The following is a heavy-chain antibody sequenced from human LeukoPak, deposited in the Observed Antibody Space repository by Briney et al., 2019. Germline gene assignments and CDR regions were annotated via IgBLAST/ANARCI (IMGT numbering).Heavy chain of an antibody. CDR1: GFTFSDYY. CDR3: ARVGPSPYYYDSSAYADAFDI. D-gene: IGHD3-22*01. J-gene: IGHJ3*02. CDR2: ISSGGTTK. Sequence: GGSLRLSCAASGFTFSDYYMSWIRQAPGKGLEWVSYISSGGTTKYYADSVKGRFTISRDNTKNSLYLQMNSLRAEDTAVYFCARVGPSPYYYDSSAYADAFDIWGQGTMVTVSS. V-gene: IGHV3-11*01.